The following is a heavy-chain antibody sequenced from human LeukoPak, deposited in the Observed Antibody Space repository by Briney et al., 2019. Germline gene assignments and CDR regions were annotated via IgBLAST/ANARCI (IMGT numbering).Heavy chain of an antibody. J-gene: IGHJ6*02. CDR2: ISYDGSNK. D-gene: IGHD4-17*01. CDR3: AKDLVPYGDYVLDYYYYGMDV. Sequence: GRSLRLSCAASGFTFSSYGMHWVRQAPGKGLEWVAVISYDGSNKYYADSVKGRFTISRDNSKNTLYLQMNSLRAEDTAVYYCAKDLVPYGDYVLDYYYYGMDVWGQGTTVTVSS. CDR1: GFTFSSYG. V-gene: IGHV3-30*18.